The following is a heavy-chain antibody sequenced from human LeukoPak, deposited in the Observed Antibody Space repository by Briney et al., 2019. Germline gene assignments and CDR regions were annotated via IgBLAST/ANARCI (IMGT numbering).Heavy chain of an antibody. D-gene: IGHD6-19*01. V-gene: IGHV3-23*01. Sequence: GGSLRLSCAASGFIFSSYAMSWVRRAPGKGLEWVSTISGDGSRTEYADSVKGRFTISRDNPKNTLYLQMNSLRADDTAVCYCARGGPYSSSQSWFDPWGQGTLVTVSS. J-gene: IGHJ5*02. CDR1: GFIFSSYA. CDR2: ISGDGSRT. CDR3: ARGGPYSSSQSWFDP.